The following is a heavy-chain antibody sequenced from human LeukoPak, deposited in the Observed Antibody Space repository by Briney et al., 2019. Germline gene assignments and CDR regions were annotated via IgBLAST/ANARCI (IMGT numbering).Heavy chain of an antibody. V-gene: IGHV4-4*02. J-gene: IGHJ4*02. D-gene: IGHD3-22*01. CDR3: ARSFESSGSIFDY. CDR1: GGSISSNNW. CDR2: IYHSGST. Sequence: SGTLSLTCAVSGGSISSNNWWSWVRQPPGKGLEWIGEIYHSGSTSYNPSLKSRVTISVDKSKNQFSLKLFSVTAADTAVYYCARSFESSGSIFDYWGQGTLVTVSS.